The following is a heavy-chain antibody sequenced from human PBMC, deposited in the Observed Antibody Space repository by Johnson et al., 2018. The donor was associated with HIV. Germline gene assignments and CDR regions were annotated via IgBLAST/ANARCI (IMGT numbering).Heavy chain of an antibody. CDR3: ARGRKDMEAADGLDNDGFDM. D-gene: IGHD6-13*01. V-gene: IGHV3-74*01. CDR1: GFSFSNYW. Sequence: VQLVESGGDLVQPGGSLRLSCVASGFSFSNYWMHWVRQAPGKGPVWVSRISPAESKTDYADPVTGRLTIPRAHFKKTLFLQMDRLRTEETAVYYCARGRKDMEAADGLDNDGFDMWGQGTLVTVSS. CDR2: ISPAESKT. J-gene: IGHJ3*02.